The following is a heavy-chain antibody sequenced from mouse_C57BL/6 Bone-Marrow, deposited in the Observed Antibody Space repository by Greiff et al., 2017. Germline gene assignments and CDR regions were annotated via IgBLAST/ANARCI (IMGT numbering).Heavy chain of an antibody. V-gene: IGHV5-12*01. J-gene: IGHJ3*01. Sequence: EVQRVESGGGLVQPGGSLKLSCAASGFTFSDYYMYWVRQTPEKRLEWVAYISNGGGSTYYPDTVKGRFTISRDNAKNTLDLQMSRLKSEDTAMYYCARHGAYWGQGTLVTVSA. CDR2: ISNGGGST. CDR3: ARHGAY. CDR1: GFTFSDYY.